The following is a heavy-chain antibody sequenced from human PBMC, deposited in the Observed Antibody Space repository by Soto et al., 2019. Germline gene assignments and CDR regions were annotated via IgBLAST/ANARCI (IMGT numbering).Heavy chain of an antibody. D-gene: IGHD1-26*01. V-gene: IGHV3-74*01. Sequence: EVQLVESGGGLVGPGGSLGLSGAASGFSFPRAWMHWVRQAPGKGLEWGSPVNTDGTTTNYADSVKGRFTTSRDNPKNTLYLQMNSLSAEDTAIYFCARGAFGNYYQDSWGQGTLVTVSP. CDR2: VNTDGTTT. J-gene: IGHJ4*02. CDR3: ARGAFGNYYQDS. CDR1: GFSFPRAW.